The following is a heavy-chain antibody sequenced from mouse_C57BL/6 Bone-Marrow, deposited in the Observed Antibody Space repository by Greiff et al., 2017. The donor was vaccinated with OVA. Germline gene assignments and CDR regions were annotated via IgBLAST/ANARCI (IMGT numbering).Heavy chain of an antibody. Sequence: EVQLQQSGPELVKPGASVKISCKASGYSFTGYYMNWVKQSPEKSLEWIGEINPSTGGTTYNQKFKAKATLTVDKSSSTAYMQLKSLTSEDSAVYYCARQGYYHYWGQGTLVTVSA. D-gene: IGHD1-1*01. J-gene: IGHJ3*01. CDR2: INPSTGGT. V-gene: IGHV1-42*01. CDR1: GYSFTGYY. CDR3: ARQGYYHY.